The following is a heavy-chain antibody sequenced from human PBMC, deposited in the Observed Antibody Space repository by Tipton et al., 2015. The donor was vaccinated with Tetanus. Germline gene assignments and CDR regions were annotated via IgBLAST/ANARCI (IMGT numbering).Heavy chain of an antibody. CDR2: IFPLFGTA. CDR3: ARGHSPLYNWNFGYFDF. V-gene: IGHV1-69*01. Sequence: QSGPEVKKPGSSVRVSCKTFGVTFSSYAISWVRQAPGQGLEWMGGIFPLFGTANYAPEFQGRVTLTADESTDTAYMELSSLTSDDTAVYFCARGHSPLYNWNFGYFDFWGQGTLVTVSS. CDR1: GVTFSSYA. D-gene: IGHD1-7*01. J-gene: IGHJ4*02.